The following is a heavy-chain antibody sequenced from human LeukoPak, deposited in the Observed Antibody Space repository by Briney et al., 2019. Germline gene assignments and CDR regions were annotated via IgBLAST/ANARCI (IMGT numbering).Heavy chain of an antibody. Sequence: ASVKVSCKASGYTFTSYAMNWVRQAPGQGLEWMGWINTNTGNPTYAQGFTGRFVFSLDTSVSTAYLQISSLKAEDTAVYYCARDRGYYDILTGYHKDGYNWFVPWGQGTLVTVSS. CDR2: INTNTGNP. J-gene: IGHJ5*02. CDR1: GYTFTSYA. D-gene: IGHD3-9*01. CDR3: ARDRGYYDILTGYHKDGYNWFVP. V-gene: IGHV7-4-1*02.